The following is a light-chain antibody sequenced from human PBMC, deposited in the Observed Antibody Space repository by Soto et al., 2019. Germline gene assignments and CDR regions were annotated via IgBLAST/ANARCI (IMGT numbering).Light chain of an antibody. J-gene: IGKJ1*01. CDR3: QQYGSSGT. CDR2: GAS. V-gene: IGKV3-20*01. CDR1: QSVSNNY. Sequence: EIVLTQSPATLSLSPGETATLSCRASQSVSNNYLAWYKQKPGQAPRLLIYGASNRATGIPDRFSGSGSGTDFTLTISRMEPEDFAVYYCQQYGSSGTFGHGTKVDIK.